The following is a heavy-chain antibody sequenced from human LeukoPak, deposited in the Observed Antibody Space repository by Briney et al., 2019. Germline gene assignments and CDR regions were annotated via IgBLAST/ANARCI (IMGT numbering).Heavy chain of an antibody. Sequence: GGSLRLSCAASGFTFSTYAVSWVRQAPGEGLEWVSAIGGSGGTTYYADSVKGRLTISRDNSKNTLYLQMNSLRAEDTAVYYCAKRDSSGYYYFDYWGQGTLVTVSS. CDR3: AKRDSSGYYYFDY. CDR2: IGGSGGTT. D-gene: IGHD3-22*01. CDR1: GFTFSTYA. J-gene: IGHJ4*02. V-gene: IGHV3-23*01.